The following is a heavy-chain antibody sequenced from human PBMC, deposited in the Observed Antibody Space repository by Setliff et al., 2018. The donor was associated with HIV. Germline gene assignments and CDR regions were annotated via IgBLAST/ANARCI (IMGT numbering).Heavy chain of an antibody. CDR3: ARGWFGGYYFDY. Sequence: SETLSLTCAVYVESFSGFYWSWIRQPPGEGLEWIGEINHSGSTNYNPSLKSRVTISVDTSKNQFSLKLSFVTAADTAVYYCARGWFGGYYFDYWGQGTLVTVSS. J-gene: IGHJ4*02. D-gene: IGHD3-10*01. CDR2: INHSGST. V-gene: IGHV4-34*01. CDR1: VESFSGFY.